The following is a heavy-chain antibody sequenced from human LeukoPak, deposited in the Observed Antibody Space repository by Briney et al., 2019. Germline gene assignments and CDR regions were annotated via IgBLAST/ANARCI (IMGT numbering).Heavy chain of an antibody. Sequence: ASVKVSCKASGYTFTGYYMHWVRQAPGQGLEWMGIINPSGGSTSYAQKFQGRVTMTRDMSTSTVYMELSSLRSEDTAVYYCVTTNYYYYMDVWGKGTTVTVSS. CDR2: INPSGGST. CDR3: VTTNYYYYMDV. V-gene: IGHV1-46*01. J-gene: IGHJ6*03. CDR1: GYTFTGYY. D-gene: IGHD5-12*01.